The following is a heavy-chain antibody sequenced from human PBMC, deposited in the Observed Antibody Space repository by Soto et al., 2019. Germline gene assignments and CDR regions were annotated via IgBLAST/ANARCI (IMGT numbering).Heavy chain of an antibody. D-gene: IGHD3-10*01. V-gene: IGHV3-23*01. CDR3: AKHRMPGTTGEFDDY. CDR2: ISGSGGST. J-gene: IGHJ4*02. CDR1: GFTFSSYA. Sequence: GGSLRLSCAASGFTFSSYAMSWVRQAPGKGLEWVSTISGSGGSTYYADSVKGRFTISRDNSKNTLYLQMDSLRAEDAAVYYCAKHRMPGTTGEFDDYWGQGTLVTVSS.